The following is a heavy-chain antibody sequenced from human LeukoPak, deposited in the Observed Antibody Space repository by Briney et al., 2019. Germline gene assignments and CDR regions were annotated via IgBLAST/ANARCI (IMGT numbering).Heavy chain of an antibody. J-gene: IGHJ3*02. CDR3: ARDRWIQLWLDRALDI. V-gene: IGHV1-2*02. Sequence: GASVKVSCKASGYTFTGYYMHWVRQAPGQGLEWMGWINPNSGGTNYAQKFQGRVTMTADTSTSTAYMELRSLRSDDTAVYYCARDRWIQLWLDRALDIWGQGTMVTVSS. D-gene: IGHD5-24*01. CDR2: INPNSGGT. CDR1: GYTFTGYY.